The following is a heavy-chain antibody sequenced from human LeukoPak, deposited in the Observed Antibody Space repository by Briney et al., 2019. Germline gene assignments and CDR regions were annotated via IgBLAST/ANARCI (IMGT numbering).Heavy chain of an antibody. D-gene: IGHD5-12*01. CDR2: INPNSGGT. CDR3: ARGRAVVAPFDP. J-gene: IGHJ5*02. CDR1: GGTFSSYA. V-gene: IGHV1-2*06. Sequence: GSSVKVSCKASGGTFSSYAISWVRQAPGQGLEWMGRINPNSGGTNYAQKFQGRVTMTRDTSISTAYMELSRLRSDDTAVYYCARGRAVVAPFDPWGQGTLVTVSS.